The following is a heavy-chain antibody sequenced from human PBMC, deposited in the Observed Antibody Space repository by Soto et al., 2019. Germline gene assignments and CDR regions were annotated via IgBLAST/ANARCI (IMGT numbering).Heavy chain of an antibody. D-gene: IGHD1-20*01. CDR2: IRSRAYGGST. V-gene: IGHV3-49*03. CDR3: TRDRIRSRPLDAFDI. Sequence: EVQLVESGGGLVQPGRSLRLSCTGSGFTFGDYAVSWFRQAPGKGLEWVTFIRSRAYGGSTEYAASVKGRFTISRDDSKSIAYLQINSLKTEDTAVYYCTRDRIRSRPLDAFDIWGQGTMVTVSS. CDR1: GFTFGDYA. J-gene: IGHJ3*02.